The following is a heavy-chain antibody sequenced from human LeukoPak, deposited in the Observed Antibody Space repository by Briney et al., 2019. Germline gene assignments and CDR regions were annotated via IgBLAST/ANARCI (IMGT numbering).Heavy chain of an antibody. Sequence: ASVKVSCKTSGYTFTSYDIHWVRQATGQGLEWMGGMDGSSGKTAYAQKFLGRVTITRSTSISTAYMELSSLTSEDTAVYYCARLYYYASSGYDALDIWGQGTMVTVSS. CDR3: ARLYYYASSGYDALDI. CDR2: MDGSSGKT. J-gene: IGHJ3*02. CDR1: GYTFTSYD. D-gene: IGHD3-22*01. V-gene: IGHV1-8*01.